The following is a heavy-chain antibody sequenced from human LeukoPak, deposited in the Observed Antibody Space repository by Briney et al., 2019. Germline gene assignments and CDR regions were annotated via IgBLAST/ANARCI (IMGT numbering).Heavy chain of an antibody. CDR3: AREATSGTNLNWFDP. CDR1: GGSISTYY. CDR2: IYYSGST. J-gene: IGHJ5*02. V-gene: IGHV4-59*01. Sequence: PSETLSLTCTVSGGSISTYYWSWIRQPPGKGLDWIGHIYYSGSTNYNPSLKSRVTISVDTSKNQFSLKLSSVTAADAAVYYCAREATSGTNLNWFDPWGQGTLVTVSS. D-gene: IGHD1-1*01.